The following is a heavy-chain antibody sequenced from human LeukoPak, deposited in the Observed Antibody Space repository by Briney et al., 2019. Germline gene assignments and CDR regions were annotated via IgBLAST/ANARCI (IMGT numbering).Heavy chain of an antibody. V-gene: IGHV4-4*07. CDR1: GGSISSYY. D-gene: IGHD3-22*01. J-gene: IGHJ4*02. Sequence: PSETLSLTCTVSGGSISSYYWSWIRQPAGNGLEWIGRIYTSGSTNYNPSLKSRVTMSVDKSKNQFSLKLSSVTAADTAVYYCARSGDYYDSSGYPYWGQGTLVTVSS. CDR2: IYTSGST. CDR3: ARSGDYYDSSGYPY.